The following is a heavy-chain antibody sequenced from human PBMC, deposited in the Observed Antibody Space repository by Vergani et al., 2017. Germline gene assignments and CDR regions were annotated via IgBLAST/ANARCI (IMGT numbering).Heavy chain of an antibody. CDR3: ARGRSSGSYAQYYFDY. CDR1: GFTFSSYS. Sequence: EVQLVESGGVVVQPGGSLRLSCAASGFTFSSYSMNWVRQAPGKGLEWVSYISSSSSTIYYADSVKGRFTISRDNAKNSLYLQMNSLRAEDTAVYYCARGRSSGSYAQYYFDYWGQGTLVTVSS. J-gene: IGHJ4*02. CDR2: ISSSSSTI. V-gene: IGHV3-48*01. D-gene: IGHD3-10*01.